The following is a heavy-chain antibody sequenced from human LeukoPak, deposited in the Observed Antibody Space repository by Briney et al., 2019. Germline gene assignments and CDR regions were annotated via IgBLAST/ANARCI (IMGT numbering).Heavy chain of an antibody. J-gene: IGHJ4*02. CDR1: DGSISSRAYY. D-gene: IGHD4-17*01. CDR2: IYYSGRT. Sequence: SETLSLTCTVSDGSISSRAYYWTWIRQHPGKGLEWIAYIYYSGRTFYNPSLKSRLTISVDTSKNQFSLKLSSVTAADTAVYYCARHRRNYGDRYFDYWGQGTLVTVSS. V-gene: IGHV4-31*03. CDR3: ARHRRNYGDRYFDY.